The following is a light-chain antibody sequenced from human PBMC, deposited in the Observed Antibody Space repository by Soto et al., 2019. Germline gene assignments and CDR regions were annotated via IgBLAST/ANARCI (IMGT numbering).Light chain of an antibody. Sequence: DIQMTQSPSTLSASVGDRVTITCRASQSVDTCLAWYQQKPVKAPHLLIYKPPSLETGVPSRFSGSGSVTEFTITISSLQPDDFATYSCQQFYRYPLTFGQGTKVEIK. CDR3: QQFYRYPLT. J-gene: IGKJ1*01. V-gene: IGKV1-5*03. CDR1: QSVDTC. CDR2: KPP.